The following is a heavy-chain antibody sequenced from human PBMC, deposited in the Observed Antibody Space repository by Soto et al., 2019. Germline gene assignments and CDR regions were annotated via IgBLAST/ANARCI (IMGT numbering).Heavy chain of an antibody. D-gene: IGHD2-15*01. CDR1: GGSFSGYY. CDR2: INHSGGT. CDR3: ARGRRHCSGGSCYSKYFDL. Sequence: SETLSLTCAVYGGSFSGYYWSWIRQPPGKGLEWIGEINHSGGTNYNPSLKSRVTISVDTSKNQFSLKLSSVTAADTAVYYCARGRRHCSGGSCYSKYFDLWGRGTLVTVSS. V-gene: IGHV4-34*01. J-gene: IGHJ2*01.